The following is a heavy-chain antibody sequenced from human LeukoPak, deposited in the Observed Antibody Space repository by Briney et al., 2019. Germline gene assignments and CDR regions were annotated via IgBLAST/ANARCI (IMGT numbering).Heavy chain of an antibody. Sequence: GGSLRLSCAASGFTFSSYEMNWVRQAPGKGLEWVSYISSSGSTIYYADSVKGRFTISRDNAKNSLYQQMNSLRAEDTAVYYCAGGPLRYFDWYPYYYMDVWGKGTTVTISS. D-gene: IGHD3-9*01. CDR1: GFTFSSYE. V-gene: IGHV3-48*03. J-gene: IGHJ6*03. CDR2: ISSSGSTI. CDR3: AGGPLRYFDWYPYYYMDV.